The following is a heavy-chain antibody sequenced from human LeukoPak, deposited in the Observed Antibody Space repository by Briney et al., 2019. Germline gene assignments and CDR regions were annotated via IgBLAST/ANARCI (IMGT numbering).Heavy chain of an antibody. Sequence: PGGSLRLSCAASGFTFSSYAMSWVRQAPGKGLEWVSSISGSGGSTYYADSVKGRFTISRDNSKNTLYLQMNSLRTEDTAVYYCAKGYMSTALFDHWGQGTLVTVSS. CDR3: AKGYMSTALFDH. CDR1: GFTFSSYA. V-gene: IGHV3-23*01. J-gene: IGHJ4*02. CDR2: ISGSGGST. D-gene: IGHD4-17*01.